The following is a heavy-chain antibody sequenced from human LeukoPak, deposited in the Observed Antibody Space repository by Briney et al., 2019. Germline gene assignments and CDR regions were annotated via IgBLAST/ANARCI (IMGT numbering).Heavy chain of an antibody. CDR1: GFTFSSYE. CDR2: ISSSGSTI. J-gene: IGHJ6*02. V-gene: IGHV3-48*03. Sequence: GGSLRLSCAASGFTFSSYEMNWVRQAPGKGLEWVSYISSSGSTIYYADSVKGRFTISRDNAKNSLYLQMNSLRAEDTAVHYCARGDYDFWSGYYRNYGMDVWGQGTTVTVSS. D-gene: IGHD3-3*01. CDR3: ARGDYDFWSGYYRNYGMDV.